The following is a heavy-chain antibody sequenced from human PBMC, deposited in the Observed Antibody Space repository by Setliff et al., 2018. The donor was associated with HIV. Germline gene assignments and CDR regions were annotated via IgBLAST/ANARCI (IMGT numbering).Heavy chain of an antibody. J-gene: IGHJ6*03. V-gene: IGHV4-59*01. CDR1: GGSISGYY. D-gene: IGHD1-7*01. CDR3: ARGDGTKYYYYYYMDV. CDR2: IYYIGNT. Sequence: TSETLSLTCTVSGGSISGYYWSWIRQPPGKGLEWIGYIYYIGNTNYNPSLKGRVTLSVDTSKNQFSLKLSSVTAADTAVYYCARGDGTKYYYYYYMDVWGKGTTVTVS.